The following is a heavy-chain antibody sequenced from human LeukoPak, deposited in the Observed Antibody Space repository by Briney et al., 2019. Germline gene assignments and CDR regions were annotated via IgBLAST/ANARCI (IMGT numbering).Heavy chain of an antibody. CDR1: GFTFSSYA. D-gene: IGHD3-3*01. V-gene: IGHV3-23*01. CDR2: ISGSGGST. Sequence: GGSLRLCCAASGFTFSSYAMSWVRQARGKGVEWVSAISGSGGSTYYADSVKGRFTISRDNSKNTLYLQMNSLRAEDTAVYYCAKPYYDFWSGYSYYFDYWGQGTLVTVSS. J-gene: IGHJ4*02. CDR3: AKPYYDFWSGYSYYFDY.